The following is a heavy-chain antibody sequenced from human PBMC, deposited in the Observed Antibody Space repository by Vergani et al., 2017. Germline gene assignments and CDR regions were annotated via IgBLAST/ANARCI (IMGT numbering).Heavy chain of an antibody. CDR3: ATIGIAARRQRDY. CDR1: GGTFSSYT. Sequence: QVQLVQSGAEVKKPGSSVKVSCKASGGTFSSYTINWVRQAPGQGLEWMGGIIPIFGTSNYAQKFQGRVTITADESTSTAYMELSSLRSEDTAVYYRATIGIAARRQRDYWGQGTLVTVSS. V-gene: IGHV1-69*01. J-gene: IGHJ4*02. CDR2: IIPIFGTS. D-gene: IGHD6-6*01.